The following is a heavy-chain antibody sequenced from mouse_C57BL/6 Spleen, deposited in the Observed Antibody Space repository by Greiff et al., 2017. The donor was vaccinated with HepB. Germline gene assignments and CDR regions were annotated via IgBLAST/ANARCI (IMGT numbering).Heavy chain of an antibody. CDR2: ISSGGDYI. D-gene: IGHD2-4*01. Sequence: EVKVVESGEGLVKPGGSLKLSCAASGFTFSSYAMSWVRQTPEKRLEWVAYISSGGDYIYYADTVKGRFTISRDNARNTLYLQMSSLKSEDTAMYYCTRDRNYYDYDGYAMDYWGQGTSVTVSS. CDR3: TRDRNYYDYDGYAMDY. J-gene: IGHJ4*01. V-gene: IGHV5-9-1*02. CDR1: GFTFSSYA.